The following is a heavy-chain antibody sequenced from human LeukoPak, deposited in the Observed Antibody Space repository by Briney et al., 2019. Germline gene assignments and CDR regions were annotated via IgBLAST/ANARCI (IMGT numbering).Heavy chain of an antibody. V-gene: IGHV5-51*03. CDR1: GYIFGNYW. Sequence: GESLKISCKASGYIFGNYWIGWVRQRSGRGLEWMGIIYPGDSDTKYSPSFEGQVIISADKSLKTAYLEWSSLTASDSGIYFCARGGGSTWYGEFENWGQGTLVTVSS. J-gene: IGHJ1*01. D-gene: IGHD6-13*01. CDR3: ARGGGSTWYGEFEN. CDR2: IYPGDSDT.